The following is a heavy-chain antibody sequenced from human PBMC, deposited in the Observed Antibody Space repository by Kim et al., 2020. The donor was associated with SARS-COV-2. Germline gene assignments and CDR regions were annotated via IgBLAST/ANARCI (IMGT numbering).Heavy chain of an antibody. Sequence: GGSLRLSCATSGFTLSLYSMNWVRQSPGKGLVWVSHISSTGTITKHADSVRGRFTISRDNAENSLFLQMNGLRAEDTAVYYCVRENYWAFDIWGQGTMVT. CDR1: GFTLSLYS. D-gene: IGHD2-15*01. J-gene: IGHJ3*02. CDR2: ISSTGTIT. V-gene: IGHV3-48*04. CDR3: VRENYWAFDI.